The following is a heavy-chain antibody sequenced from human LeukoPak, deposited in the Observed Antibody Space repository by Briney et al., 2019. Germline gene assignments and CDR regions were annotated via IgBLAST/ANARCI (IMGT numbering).Heavy chain of an antibody. J-gene: IGHJ5*02. CDR2: IYHSGST. V-gene: IGHV4-38-2*01. CDR1: GYSISNDYY. Sequence: SETLSLTCSVSGYSISNDYYWGWIRQPPGKGLEWIGSIYHSGSTFYNPSLKSRVAISVDTSKNQFSLKLTSVTAADTAVYYCARRSETPNRFDPWGQGTLVTVSS. CDR3: ARRSETPNRFDP. D-gene: IGHD3-10*01.